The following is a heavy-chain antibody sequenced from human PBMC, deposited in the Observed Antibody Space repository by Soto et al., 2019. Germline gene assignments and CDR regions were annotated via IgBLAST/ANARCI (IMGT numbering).Heavy chain of an antibody. CDR2: IVVGSGNT. Sequence: SVKVSCKASGFTFTSSAMQWVRQARGQRLEWIGWIVVGSGNTNYAQKFQERVTITRDMSTSTAYMELSSLRSEDTAVYYCAAYSGGRYYYYMGVWGKGTTVTVSS. D-gene: IGHD2-15*01. CDR3: AAYSGGRYYYYMGV. V-gene: IGHV1-58*02. CDR1: GFTFTSSA. J-gene: IGHJ6*03.